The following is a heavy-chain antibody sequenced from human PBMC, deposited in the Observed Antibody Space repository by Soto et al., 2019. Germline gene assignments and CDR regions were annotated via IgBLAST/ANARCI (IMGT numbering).Heavy chain of an antibody. CDR2: IIPIFGTA. V-gene: IGHV1-69*06. CDR3: ARTSSDIVVVPAAIADAFDI. J-gene: IGHJ3*02. CDR1: GGTFSSYA. D-gene: IGHD2-2*02. Sequence: QVQLVQSGAEVKKPGSSVKFSCKASGGTFSSYAISWVRQAPGQGLEWMGGIIPIFGTANYAQKFQGRVTITADKSTSTAYMELSSLRSEDTAVYYCARTSSDIVVVPAAIADAFDIWGQGTMVTVSS.